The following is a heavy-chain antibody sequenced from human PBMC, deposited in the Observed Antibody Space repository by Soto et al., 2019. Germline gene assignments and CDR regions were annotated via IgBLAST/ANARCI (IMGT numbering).Heavy chain of an antibody. CDR1: GGTFSSYA. V-gene: IGHV1-69*06. Sequence: GASVKVSCKASGGTFSSYAISWVGQAPGQGLEWMGGIIPIFGTANYAQKFQGRVTITADKSTSTAYMELSSLRSEDTAVSYCARDTGRRFLDGSNSLSMDVWGQGTTVTVSS. CDR2: IIPIFGTA. CDR3: ARDTGRRFLDGSNSLSMDV. D-gene: IGHD3-3*01. J-gene: IGHJ6*02.